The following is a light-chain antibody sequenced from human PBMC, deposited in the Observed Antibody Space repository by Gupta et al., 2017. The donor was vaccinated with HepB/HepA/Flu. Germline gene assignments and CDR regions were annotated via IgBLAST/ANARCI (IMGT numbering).Light chain of an antibody. V-gene: IGKV1-27*01. CDR2: DAS. CDR1: QGISVH. Sequence: DLPLTQSTSSLSASMGDSVTLTCRASQGISVHLAWYQQRPGQAPSLLIYDASTLHTGVPARFSGSGSGTEFTLTISSLEPEDFATYYCQHRGDCPPTFGSGTEVDIK. J-gene: IGKJ3*01. CDR3: QHRGDCPPT.